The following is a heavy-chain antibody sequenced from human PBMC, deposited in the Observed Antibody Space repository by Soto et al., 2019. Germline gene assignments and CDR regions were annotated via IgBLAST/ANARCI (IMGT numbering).Heavy chain of an antibody. D-gene: IGHD2-2*01. CDR2: LSGSGVST. V-gene: IGHV3-23*01. CDR1: GFPFSNYA. J-gene: IGHJ4*02. CDR3: AKRKYCPSTTCFDY. Sequence: GGSLRLSCVASGFPFSNYAMTWVRQAPGKGLEWVSALSGSGVSTYYADSVMGRFTISRDNSKNTVYLQMNSLRAEDTAVYYCAKRKYCPSTTCFDYWGQGTQVTAPQ.